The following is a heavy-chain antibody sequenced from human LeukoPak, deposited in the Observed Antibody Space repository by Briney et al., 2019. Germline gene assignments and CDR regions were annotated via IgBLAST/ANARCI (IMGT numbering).Heavy chain of an antibody. CDR3: ARDDLFGELSNWFDP. V-gene: IGHV1-2*02. CDR2: INPNSGGT. J-gene: IGHJ5*02. Sequence: ASVKVSCKASGYTFTGYYMHWVRQAPGQGLEWMGWINPNSGGTNYAQKFQGRVTMTRDTSISTAYMELSRLRSDDTAVYYCARDDLFGELSNWFDPWSQGTLVTVSS. D-gene: IGHD3-10*01. CDR1: GYTFTGYY.